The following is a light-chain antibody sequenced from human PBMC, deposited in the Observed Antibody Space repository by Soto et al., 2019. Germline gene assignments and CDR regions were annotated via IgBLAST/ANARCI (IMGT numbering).Light chain of an antibody. CDR3: QQRNIWPLT. Sequence: EIVLTQSPATLSLSPGERATLSCRASQSVSSYLAWYQQKPGQAPRHLIYDTSNRATGIPARFSGSGSGTDFTLTISSLEPEDFAVYYCQQRNIWPLTFGGGTKVEIK. J-gene: IGKJ4*01. CDR2: DTS. CDR1: QSVSSY. V-gene: IGKV3-11*01.